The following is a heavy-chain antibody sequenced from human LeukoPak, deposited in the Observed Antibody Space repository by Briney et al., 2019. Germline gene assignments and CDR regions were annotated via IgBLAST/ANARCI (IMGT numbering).Heavy chain of an antibody. CDR3: AKEPRRYSSSWDFDY. V-gene: IGHV3-30*18. J-gene: IGHJ4*02. CDR1: GFTFSNYG. Sequence: QPGGSLRLSCAASGFTFSNYGMHWVRQAPGKGLEWVGVVAHDGSLKLYADSVKGRLTISRDNSKNTLYLQIDSLRPEDTAVYYCAKEPRRYSSSWDFDYWGQGTLVTVSS. D-gene: IGHD4-11*01. CDR2: VAHDGSLK.